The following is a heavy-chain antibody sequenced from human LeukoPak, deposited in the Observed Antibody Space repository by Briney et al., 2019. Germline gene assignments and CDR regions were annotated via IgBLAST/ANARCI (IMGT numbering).Heavy chain of an antibody. J-gene: IGHJ4*02. CDR2: INPNSGGT. CDR3: ARDPRWLQSTVFDY. Sequence: GASVKVSCKASGYTFTGYYMHWVQQAPGQGLEWMGWINPNSGGTNYAQKFQGRVTMTRDTSISTAYMELSRLRSDDTAVYYCARDPRWLQSTVFDYWGQGTLVTVSS. D-gene: IGHD5-24*01. CDR1: GYTFTGYY. V-gene: IGHV1-2*02.